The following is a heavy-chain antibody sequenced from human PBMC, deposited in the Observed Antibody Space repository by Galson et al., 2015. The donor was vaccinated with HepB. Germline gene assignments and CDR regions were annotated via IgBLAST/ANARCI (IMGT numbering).Heavy chain of an antibody. D-gene: IGHD1-26*01. CDR1: GHTFTGYY. CDR2: INPNSGGT. Sequence: SVKVSCKASGHTFTGYYMHWVRQAPGQGLEWMGWINPNSGGTNYAQKFQGRVTMTRDTSISTAYMELSRLRSDDTAVYYCARDKGELLYFDYWGQGTLVTVSS. J-gene: IGHJ4*02. CDR3: ARDKGELLYFDY. V-gene: IGHV1-2*02.